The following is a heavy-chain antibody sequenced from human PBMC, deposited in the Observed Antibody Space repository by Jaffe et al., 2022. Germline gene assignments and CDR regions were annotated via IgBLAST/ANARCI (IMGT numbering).Heavy chain of an antibody. V-gene: IGHV1-58*01. CDR1: GFTFTSSA. J-gene: IGHJ6*03. CDR2: IVVGSGNT. Sequence: QMQLVQSGPEVKKPGTSVKVSCKASGFTFTSSAVQWVRQARGQRLEWIGWIVVGSGNTNYAQKFQERVTITRDMSTSTAYMELSSLRSEDTAVYYCAADRGIAAAGPIWRPYYYYMDVWGKGTTVTVSS. CDR3: AADRGIAAAGPIWRPYYYYMDV. D-gene: IGHD6-13*01.